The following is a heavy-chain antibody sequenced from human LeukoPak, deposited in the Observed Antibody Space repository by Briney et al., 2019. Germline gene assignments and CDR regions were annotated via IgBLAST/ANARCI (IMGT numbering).Heavy chain of an antibody. D-gene: IGHD3-9*01. J-gene: IGHJ3*02. CDR3: AKSGLLRYLGGDAFDI. V-gene: IGHV3-30*04. CDR1: GFTFSSYA. CDR2: ISYDGSNK. Sequence: GGSLRLSCAASGFTFSSYAMHWARQAPGKGLEWVAVISYDGSNKYYADSVKGRFTISRDNSKNTLYLQMNSLRAEDTAVYYCAKSGLLRYLGGDAFDIWGQGTMVTVSS.